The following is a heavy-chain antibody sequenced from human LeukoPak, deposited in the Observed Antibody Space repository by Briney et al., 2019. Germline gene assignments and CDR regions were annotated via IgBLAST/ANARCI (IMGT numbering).Heavy chain of an antibody. V-gene: IGHV3-7*03. CDR2: IKQDGSEK. CDR1: GFTFSSYW. J-gene: IGHJ4*02. Sequence: GGSLRLSCAASGFTFSSYWMSWVRQAPGKGLEWVANIKQDGSEKYYVDSVKGRFTISRDNAKNSLYLQMNSLSAEDTAVYYCARDGDAHDSSGYYYGNWGQGTLVTVSS. CDR3: ARDGDAHDSSGYYYGN. D-gene: IGHD3-22*01.